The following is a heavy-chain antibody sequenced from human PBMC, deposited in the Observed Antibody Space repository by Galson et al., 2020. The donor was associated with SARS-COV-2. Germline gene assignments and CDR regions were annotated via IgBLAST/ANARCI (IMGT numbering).Heavy chain of an antibody. D-gene: IGHD2-15*01. J-gene: IGHJ4*02. V-gene: IGHV4-38-2*02. CDR1: GYSINSGYY. CDR2: IHRSGST. Sequence: SQTLSLTCSVSGYSINSGYYWMWIRQSPERGLEWIANIHRSGSTYYNPSLKSRATISVDTSKNQFSLRLNSMTAADTAVYYCARQVVAKTYYFDYWGRGILVTVSS. CDR3: ARQVVAKTYYFDY.